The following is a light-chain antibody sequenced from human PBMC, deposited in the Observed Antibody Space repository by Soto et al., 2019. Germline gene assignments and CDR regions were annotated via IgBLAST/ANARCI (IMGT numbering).Light chain of an antibody. J-gene: IGLJ1*01. Sequence: QSALTQPRSVSGSPGQSVTISCTGTSSDVGAYDYVSWYQHHPGKAPKFMIYDVSKRPSGASDRFSGSKSGNTASLTISGLQADDEADYYCCSYAGSYTGVFGTGTKLTVL. V-gene: IGLV2-11*01. CDR3: CSYAGSYTGV. CDR1: SSDVGAYDY. CDR2: DVS.